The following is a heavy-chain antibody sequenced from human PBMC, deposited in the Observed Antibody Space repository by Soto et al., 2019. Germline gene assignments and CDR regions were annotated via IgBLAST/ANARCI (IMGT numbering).Heavy chain of an antibody. J-gene: IGHJ4*02. D-gene: IGHD4-17*01. Sequence: QVQLQESGPGLVKPSETLSLTCTVSGGSISSYYWRWIRQPPGKGLEWIGYIYYSGSTNYNPSLKSRVTISVDTSKIQFSLKLSSVTAADTAVYYCARGVGGDYPWYNYWGQGTLVTVSS. CDR3: ARGVGGDYPWYNY. CDR2: IYYSGST. V-gene: IGHV4-59*01. CDR1: GGSISSYY.